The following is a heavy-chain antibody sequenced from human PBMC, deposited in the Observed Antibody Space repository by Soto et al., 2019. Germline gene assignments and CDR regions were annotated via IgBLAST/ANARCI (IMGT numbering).Heavy chain of an antibody. D-gene: IGHD3-9*01. V-gene: IGHV4-30-4*01. CDR1: GGSISSGDYY. J-gene: IGHJ6*02. Sequence: SETLSLTCTVSGGSISSGDYYWSWIRQPPGKGLEWIGYIYYSGSTYYNPSLKSRVTISVDTSKNQFSMKLSSVTAADTAVYYWARDRLHRRYLSYYFYCGMDVWGQGTTVTVYS. CDR3: ARDRLHRRYLSYYFYCGMDV. CDR2: IYYSGST.